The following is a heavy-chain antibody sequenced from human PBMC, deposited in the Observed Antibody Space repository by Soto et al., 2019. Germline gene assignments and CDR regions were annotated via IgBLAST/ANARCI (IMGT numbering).Heavy chain of an antibody. V-gene: IGHV1-69*06. CDR1: GSTFSSYA. CDR2: IIPIFGTA. Sequence: QVQLVQSGAEVKEPGSSVKVSCKASGSTFSSYAISWVRQAPGQGLEWMGGIIPIFGTANYAQKFQGRVTITADKSTSTAYMELSSLRSEDTAVYYCARAFHSSSSTYYYYGMDVWGQWTTVTVSS. D-gene: IGHD6-6*01. CDR3: ARAFHSSSSTYYYYGMDV. J-gene: IGHJ6*02.